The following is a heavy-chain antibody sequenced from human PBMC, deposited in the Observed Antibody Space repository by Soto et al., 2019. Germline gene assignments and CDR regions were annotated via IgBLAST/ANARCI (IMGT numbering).Heavy chain of an antibody. CDR3: ARLVGPTSYHFDY. J-gene: IGHJ4*02. Sequence: PGGSLRLSCAASGFTISNKYMSWVRQAPGKGLEWVSVIYSGGNTYYADSVKGRFIISRDISKDTVYLQMNSLRAEDTVVYYCARLVGPTSYHFDYWGQGTLVTVSS. V-gene: IGHV3-53*01. D-gene: IGHD1-26*01. CDR2: IYSGGNT. CDR1: GFTISNKY.